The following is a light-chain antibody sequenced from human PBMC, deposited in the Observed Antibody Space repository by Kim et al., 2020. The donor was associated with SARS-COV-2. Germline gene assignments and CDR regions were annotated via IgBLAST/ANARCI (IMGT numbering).Light chain of an antibody. CDR2: AAS. CDR1: QDISSY. Sequence: DIQLTQSPSFLSASVGDRVTITCRASQDISSYLAWYQQKPGKAPKLLIYAASTLQSGVPSKFSGSGSGTEFTLTISSLQPEDFATYYCQQLNSYPRVTFGGGTKLEI. CDR3: QQLNSYPRVT. V-gene: IGKV1-9*01. J-gene: IGKJ4*01.